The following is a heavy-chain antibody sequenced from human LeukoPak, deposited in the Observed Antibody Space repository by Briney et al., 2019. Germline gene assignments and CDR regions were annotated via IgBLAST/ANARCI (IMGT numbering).Heavy chain of an antibody. CDR2: MYTGGTT. CDR3: AKDEATSGGGLAS. V-gene: IGHV3-53*01. Sequence: GGSLRLSCSASGFTVSGTHMSWVRQAPGKGLEWVSAMYTGGTTYYSDSVTGRFTVSRDTSRNTLFLHMNSLRAEDTAVYYCAKDEATSGGGLASWGQGTLVIVSS. CDR1: GFTVSGTH. J-gene: IGHJ5*01. D-gene: IGHD3-16*01.